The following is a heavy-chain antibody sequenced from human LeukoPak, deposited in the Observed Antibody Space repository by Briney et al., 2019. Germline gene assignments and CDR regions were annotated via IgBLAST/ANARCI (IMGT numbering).Heavy chain of an antibody. CDR3: ARDPSVVPAAQLDY. V-gene: IGHV3-33*08. CDR1: GFTVSSNY. Sequence: PGGSLRLSCAASGFTVSSNYMSWVRQAPGKGLEWVAVILSDGSQEFYADAVKGRITISRDNAKNSLYLQMNSLRAEDTAVYYCARDPSVVPAAQLDYWGQGTLVTVSS. J-gene: IGHJ4*02. CDR2: ILSDGSQE. D-gene: IGHD2-2*01.